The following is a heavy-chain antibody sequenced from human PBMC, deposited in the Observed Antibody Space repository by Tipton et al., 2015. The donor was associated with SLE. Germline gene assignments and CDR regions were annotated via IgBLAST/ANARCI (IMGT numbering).Heavy chain of an antibody. D-gene: IGHD5-12*01. CDR2: IYYSGST. V-gene: IGHV4-39*07. Sequence: TLSLTCTVSGGSISSSSYYWGWIRQPPGKGLEWIGSIYYSGSTYYNPSLKSRVTISVDTSKNQFSLKLSSVTAADTAVYYCASLALGAFDIWGQGTMVTVSS. J-gene: IGHJ3*02. CDR3: ASLALGAFDI. CDR1: GGSISSSSYY.